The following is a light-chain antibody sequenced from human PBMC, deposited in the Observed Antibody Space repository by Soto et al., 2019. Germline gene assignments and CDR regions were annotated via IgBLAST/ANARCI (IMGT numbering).Light chain of an antibody. J-gene: IGKJ4*01. CDR1: QDIDNS. CDR3: QHCDNLPLS. CDR2: DAS. Sequence: DIQMTQSPSSLSASIGDRVTITCQASQDIDNSLNWYQKKPGKDPKLLIYDASNLATGVPTKFSGSGSGTDFTFTISSLQPEDIATYYCQHCDNLPLSFGGGTKVEI. V-gene: IGKV1-33*01.